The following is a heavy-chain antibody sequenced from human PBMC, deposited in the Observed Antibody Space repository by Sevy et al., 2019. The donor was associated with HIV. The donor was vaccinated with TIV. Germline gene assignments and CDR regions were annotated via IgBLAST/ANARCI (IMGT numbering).Heavy chain of an antibody. CDR1: GFTFSSYA. CDR3: ASTPFHSSGYYPKGYYFDY. CDR2: ISYDGSNK. J-gene: IGHJ4*02. D-gene: IGHD3-22*01. Sequence: GGSLRLSCAASGFTFSSYAMHWVRQAPGKGLEWVAVISYDGSNKYYADSVKGRFTISRDNSKNTLYLQMNSLRAKDTAVYYCASTPFHSSGYYPKGYYFDYWGQGTLVTVSS. V-gene: IGHV3-30-3*01.